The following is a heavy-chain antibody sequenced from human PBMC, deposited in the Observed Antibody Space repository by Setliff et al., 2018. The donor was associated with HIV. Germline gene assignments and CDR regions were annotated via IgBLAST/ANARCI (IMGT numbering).Heavy chain of an antibody. CDR3: ALASIVSTARWNH. CDR2: INPNSGAT. Sequence: ASVKVSCKASGYTFTGYYMHWVRQAPGQGLEWMGWINPNSGATNYAQSFQGRVTMTRDTSISTAYMDLSSLTSDDTAVYYCALASIVSTARWNHWGRGTLVTVSS. D-gene: IGHD1-26*01. V-gene: IGHV1-2*02. CDR1: GYTFTGYY. J-gene: IGHJ5*02.